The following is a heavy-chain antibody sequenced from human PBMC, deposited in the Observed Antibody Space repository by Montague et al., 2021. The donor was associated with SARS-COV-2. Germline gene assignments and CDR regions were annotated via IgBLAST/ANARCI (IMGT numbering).Heavy chain of an antibody. J-gene: IGHJ6*03. CDR2: LYDSGST. Sequence: SETLSLTCTVSGGSISSYYWSWIRQPPGKGLEWIGYLYDSGSTNYNPSLKSRVTISVDTSKNQFSLRLNSVTAADTAVYYCARHPPGYRYFYYVDVWGKGTPVTVSS. CDR1: GGSISSYY. CDR3: ARHPPGYRYFYYVDV. D-gene: IGHD1-1*01. V-gene: IGHV4-59*01.